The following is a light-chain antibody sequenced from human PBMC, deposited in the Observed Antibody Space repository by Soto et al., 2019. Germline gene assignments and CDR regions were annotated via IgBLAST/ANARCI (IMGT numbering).Light chain of an antibody. V-gene: IGKV1-5*03. Sequence: IQMTQSPSTLSASVVDGGAIGVRGSQTISSWLAWYQQKPGKAPKLLIYKASTLKSGVPSRFSGSGSGTEFTLTISSLQPDDFATYYCQHYNSYSEAFGQGTKVDIK. J-gene: IGKJ1*01. CDR3: QHYNSYSEA. CDR1: QTISSW. CDR2: KAS.